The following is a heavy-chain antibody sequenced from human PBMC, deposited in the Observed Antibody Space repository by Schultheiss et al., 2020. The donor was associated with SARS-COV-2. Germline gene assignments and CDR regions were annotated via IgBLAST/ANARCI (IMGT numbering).Heavy chain of an antibody. D-gene: IGHD3-3*01. CDR2: ISDTT. J-gene: IGHJ6*02. CDR1: GFTFSTYA. Sequence: GGSLRLSCAASGFTFSTYAMSWVRQAPGKGLEWVSAISDTTYYADSVRGRFTISRDNSKNTLYLQMNSLRAEDTAVYYCAKDLSVGGRGGLYGMDVWGQGTTVTVSS. CDR3: AKDLSVGGRGGLYGMDV. V-gene: IGHV3-23*01.